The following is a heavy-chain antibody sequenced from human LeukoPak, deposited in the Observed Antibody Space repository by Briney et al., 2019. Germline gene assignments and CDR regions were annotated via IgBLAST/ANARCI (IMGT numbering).Heavy chain of an antibody. CDR1: GFTFSSYA. CDR2: ISYDGSNK. CDR3: AREILLRGFDY. V-gene: IGHV3-30-3*01. D-gene: IGHD1-26*01. J-gene: IGHJ4*02. Sequence: GGSLRLSCAASGFTFSSYAMHWVRQAPGKGLEWVAVISYDGSNKYYADSVKGRFTISRDNSKNTLYPQMNSLRAEDTAVYYCAREILLRGFDYWGQGTLVTVSS.